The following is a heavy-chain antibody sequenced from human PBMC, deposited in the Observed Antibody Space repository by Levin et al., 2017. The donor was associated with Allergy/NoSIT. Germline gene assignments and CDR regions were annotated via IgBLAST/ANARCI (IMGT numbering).Heavy chain of an antibody. D-gene: IGHD4-17*01. V-gene: IGHV4-39*01. CDR2: IYYSGST. Sequence: SQTLSLTCTVSGGSISSSSYYWGWIRQPPGKGLEWIGSIYYSGSTYYNPSLKSRVTISVDTSKNQFSLKLSSVTAADTAVYYCARGGDYSVLLNWFDPWGQGTLVTVSS. CDR1: GGSISSSSYY. J-gene: IGHJ5*02. CDR3: ARGGDYSVLLNWFDP.